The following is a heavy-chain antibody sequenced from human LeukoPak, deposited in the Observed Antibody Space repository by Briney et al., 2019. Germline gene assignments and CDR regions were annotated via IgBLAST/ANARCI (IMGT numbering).Heavy chain of an antibody. V-gene: IGHV3-30*03. J-gene: IGHJ4*02. Sequence: GGSLRLSCAASGFTFSSYGMHWVRQAPGKGLDWVAFTSYDGTKNYYADSVEGRFTISRDNSKNTLFLQMNSLRPEDTAVYYCARLGEDSYGYQTDFDYWGQGTLVTVSS. CDR2: TSYDGTKN. D-gene: IGHD5-18*01. CDR3: ARLGEDSYGYQTDFDY. CDR1: GFTFSSYG.